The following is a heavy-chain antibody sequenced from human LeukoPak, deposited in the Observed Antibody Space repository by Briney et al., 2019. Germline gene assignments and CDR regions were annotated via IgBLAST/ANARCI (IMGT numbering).Heavy chain of an antibody. V-gene: IGHV3-30*18. CDR3: VKDGAVTMGPFDY. CDR1: GFTFSNYG. CDR2: ISYDGSNK. J-gene: IGHJ4*02. D-gene: IGHD4-17*01. Sequence: GRSLRLSCAASGFTFSNYGMHWVRQAPGKGLEWVALISYDGSNKYYADSVKGRFTISRDNSKNTLYLQMNSLRAEDTAVYHCVKDGAVTMGPFDYWGQGTLVTVSS.